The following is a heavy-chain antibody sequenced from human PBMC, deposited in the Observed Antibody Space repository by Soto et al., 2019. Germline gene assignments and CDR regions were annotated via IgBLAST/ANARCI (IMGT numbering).Heavy chain of an antibody. V-gene: IGHV3-23*01. CDR2: FSGGRDTT. J-gene: IGHJ4*02. D-gene: IGHD2-21*01. CDR1: GFTFISYA. CDR3: AKATSATCTGSICYSFDY. Sequence: PGWSLRLACVSSGFTFISYAMRWVRQAPGQRLEWVATFSGGRDTTWHADSVKGRFTVSRDSSKNTLSLQMNSLRPEDTALYYCAKATSATCTGSICYSFDYWGQGTLVTVSS.